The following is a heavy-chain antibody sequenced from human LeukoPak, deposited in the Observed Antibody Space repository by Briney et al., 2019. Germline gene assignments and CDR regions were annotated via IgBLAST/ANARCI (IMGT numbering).Heavy chain of an antibody. D-gene: IGHD3-3*01. J-gene: IGHJ4*02. CDR1: GGSFSGYY. CDR3: ARIPLYFLEPFDY. CDR2: ISHRGRT. V-gene: IGHV4-34*01. Sequence: SETLSLTCAVSGGSFSGYYWSWIRHPPGKGLEWIGEISHRGRTHYNPSLKGRVTMSVDTSKNQFALELDSVTAADTAVYYCARIPLYFLEPFDYWGQGILVTVSS.